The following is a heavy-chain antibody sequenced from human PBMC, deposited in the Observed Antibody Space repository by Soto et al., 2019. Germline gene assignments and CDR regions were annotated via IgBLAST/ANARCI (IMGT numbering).Heavy chain of an antibody. V-gene: IGHV1-8*01. Sequence: QVQLVQSGAEVKQPGASVKVSCKASGYTFTSYDINWVRQATGQGLARMGWMNPNSANTGYAQKFQGRVTMTRNTSIRTAYMELSSLRSEVTAVYYCASEGVRGMDVWGQGTTVTVSS. CDR1: GYTFTSYD. D-gene: IGHD3-16*01. CDR2: MNPNSANT. CDR3: ASEGVRGMDV. J-gene: IGHJ6*02.